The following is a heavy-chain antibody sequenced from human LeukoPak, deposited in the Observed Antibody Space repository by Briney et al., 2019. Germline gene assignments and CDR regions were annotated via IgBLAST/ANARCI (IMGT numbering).Heavy chain of an antibody. J-gene: IGHJ3*02. CDR2: IYYSGST. CDR3: AKSREEIRGLDAFDI. CDR1: GGSISSDDYC. V-gene: IGHV4-31*03. D-gene: IGHD5-24*01. Sequence: SETLSLTCSVSGGSISSDDYCWNWIRQHPGKGLEWIGYIYYSGSTYYNPSLKSRVALSVDTSKNQFSLKLSSLTAADTAVYYCAKSREEIRGLDAFDIWGQGTMVTVS.